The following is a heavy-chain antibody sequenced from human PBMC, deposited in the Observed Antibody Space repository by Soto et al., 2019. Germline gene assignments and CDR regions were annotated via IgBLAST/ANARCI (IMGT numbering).Heavy chain of an antibody. CDR1: GFTFSSYG. J-gene: IGHJ4*02. D-gene: IGHD3-3*01. CDR2: ISYDGSNK. V-gene: IGHV3-30*18. Sequence: QVQLVESGGGVVQPGRSLRLSCAASGFTFSSYGMHWVRQAPGKGLEWVAVISYDGSNKYYADSVKGRFTISRDNSKNTRYLQMNSLRAEDTAVYYCAKDQSGYYDFWSGYYTGHYFDYWGQGTLVTVSS. CDR3: AKDQSGYYDFWSGYYTGHYFDY.